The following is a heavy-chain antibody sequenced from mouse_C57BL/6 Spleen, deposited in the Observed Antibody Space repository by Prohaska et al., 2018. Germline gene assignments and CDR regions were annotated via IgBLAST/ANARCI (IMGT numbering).Heavy chain of an antibody. D-gene: IGHD3-2*02. CDR2: IDPSDSYT. J-gene: IGHJ4*01. CDR3: ARKAGYAMDY. V-gene: IGHV1-59*01. CDR1: GYTFTSYW. Sequence: QVQLQQPGAELVRPGTSVKLSCKASGYTFTSYWMHWVKQRPGQGLEWIGVIDPSDSYTNDNQKFKGKATLTVDTSSSTAYMQLSSLTSEDSAVYYCARKAGYAMDYWGQGTSVTVSS.